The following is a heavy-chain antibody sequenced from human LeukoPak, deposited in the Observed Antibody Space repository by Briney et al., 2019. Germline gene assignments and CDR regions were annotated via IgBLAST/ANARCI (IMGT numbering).Heavy chain of an antibody. CDR3: ARGNYDFWSGYESCGMDV. Sequence: GASVKVSCKASGYTFTSYDINWVRQATGQGLEWMGWMNPNSGNTGYAQKFQGRVTMTRNTSISTAYMELSSLRSEDTAVYYCARGNYDFWSGYESCGMDVWGKGTTVTVSS. CDR2: MNPNSGNT. J-gene: IGHJ6*04. V-gene: IGHV1-8*01. D-gene: IGHD3-3*01. CDR1: GYTFTSYD.